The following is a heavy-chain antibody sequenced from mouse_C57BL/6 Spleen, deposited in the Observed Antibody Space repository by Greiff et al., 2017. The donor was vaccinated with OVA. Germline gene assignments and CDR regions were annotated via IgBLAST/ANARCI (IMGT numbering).Heavy chain of an antibody. CDR1: GFTFSDYY. V-gene: IGHV5-16*01. J-gene: IGHJ1*03. D-gene: IGHD1-1*01. CDR2: INYDGSST. Sequence: EVKLVESEGGLVQPGSSMKLSCTASGFTFSDYYMAWVRQVPEKGLEWVANINYDGSSTYYLDSLKSRFIISRDNAKNILYLQMSSLKSEDTATYYCARNYGSSHWYFDVWGTGTTVTVSS. CDR3: ARNYGSSHWYFDV.